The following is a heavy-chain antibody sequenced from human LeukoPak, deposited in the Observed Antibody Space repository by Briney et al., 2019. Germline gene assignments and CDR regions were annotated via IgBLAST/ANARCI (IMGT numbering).Heavy chain of an antibody. CDR1: GFTFNSHW. D-gene: IGHD1-26*01. CDR3: ARTTSMSYVGDAFDI. V-gene: IGHV3-74*01. J-gene: IGHJ3*02. Sequence: PGGSLRLSCGASGFTFNSHWMHWVRQAPGKGLVWVSRINSDGSSTTYADSVKGRFTISRDNAKNTLYLQMNSLRAEDTAVYYCARTTSMSYVGDAFDIWGQGTMVTVSS. CDR2: INSDGSST.